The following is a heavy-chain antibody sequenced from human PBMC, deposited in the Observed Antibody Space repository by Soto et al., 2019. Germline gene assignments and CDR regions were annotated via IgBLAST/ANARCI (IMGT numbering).Heavy chain of an antibody. Sequence: QITLKESGPTLVAPTQTLTLTCTLSGFSISTSGVGVAWIRQPPGKALEWLAVIYWDDDKRYNPSLRNRLTVTKDTSKNQVVLAVTNMAPVDTATYYCAHRQIHSGNWDCGVLDYWGPGTLVTISA. CDR2: IYWDDDK. CDR3: AHRQIHSGNWDCGVLDY. D-gene: IGHD1-7*01. V-gene: IGHV2-5*02. J-gene: IGHJ4*02. CDR1: GFSISTSGVG.